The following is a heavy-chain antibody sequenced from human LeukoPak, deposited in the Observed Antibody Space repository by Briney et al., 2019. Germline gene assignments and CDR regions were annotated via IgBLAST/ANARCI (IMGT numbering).Heavy chain of an antibody. CDR2: ISPGDSGT. V-gene: IGHV5-51*01. D-gene: IGHD3-16*02. Sequence: GAALKISCKGSGSRLTNYWIGWVRQMPGKGLEWMGIISPGDSGTRYSPSFQGQVTISVDKSISTAYLRWNSLKASDTAMYYCARVRLDYDYVWGSYRAPSYYYYMDVWGKGTTVTVSS. CDR1: GSRLTNYW. CDR3: ARVRLDYDYVWGSYRAPSYYYYMDV. J-gene: IGHJ6*03.